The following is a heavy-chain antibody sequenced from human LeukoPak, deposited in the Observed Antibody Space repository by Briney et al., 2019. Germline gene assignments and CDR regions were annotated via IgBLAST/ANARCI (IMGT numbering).Heavy chain of an antibody. J-gene: IGHJ6*03. CDR3: ARGKGSSGYKSYYYYMDV. V-gene: IGHV4-39*07. Sequence: PSETLSLTCTVSGGSISSSSYYWGWIRQPPGKGLEWIGEINHSGSTNYNPSLKSRVTISVDTSKNQFSLKLSSVTAADTAVYYCARGKGSSGYKSYYYYMDVWGKGTTVTVSS. D-gene: IGHD3-22*01. CDR2: INHSGST. CDR1: GGSISSSSYY.